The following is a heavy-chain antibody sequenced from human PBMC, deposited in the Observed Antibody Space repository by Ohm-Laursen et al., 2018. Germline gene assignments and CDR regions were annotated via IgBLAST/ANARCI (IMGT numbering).Heavy chain of an antibody. Sequence: ASVKVSCKTSGYTFNHYGISWVRQAPGQGLEWMGWISTYDGKTQFGQKFQGRVTMNTDMSTGTAYMELSSLRSDDTAVYYCARGFNYYDSSGYVYFDYWGQGTLVTVSS. CDR3: ARGFNYYDSSGYVYFDY. CDR1: GYTFNHYG. CDR2: ISTYDGKT. J-gene: IGHJ4*02. V-gene: IGHV1-18*01. D-gene: IGHD3-22*01.